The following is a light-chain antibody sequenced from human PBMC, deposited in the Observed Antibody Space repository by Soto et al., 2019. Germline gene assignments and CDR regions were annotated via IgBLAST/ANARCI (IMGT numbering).Light chain of an antibody. Sequence: EMVMTQSPATLSVSPGETATLSCRASQIVSSDLAGYQQKPGQAPRLLIYGASTRATGIPGRFSGSGSETEFTLTISSLQSEDFALYYCQEYNNWLTFGGGTKLEIK. J-gene: IGKJ4*01. V-gene: IGKV3-15*01. CDR1: QIVSSD. CDR3: QEYNNWLT. CDR2: GAS.